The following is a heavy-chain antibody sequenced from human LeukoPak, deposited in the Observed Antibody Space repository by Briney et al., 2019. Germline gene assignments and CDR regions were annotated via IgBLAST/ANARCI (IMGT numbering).Heavy chain of an antibody. CDR3: VKIRSGSYYDY. CDR2: ISSNGGST. V-gene: IGHV3-64D*06. J-gene: IGHJ4*02. Sequence: PGASLRLSCSASGFTFSSYAMHWVRQAPGKGLEYVSAISSNGGSTYYADSVKGRFTISRDNSKNTLYLQMSSLRAEDTAVYYCVKIRSGSYYDYWGQGTLVTVSS. D-gene: IGHD1-26*01. CDR1: GFTFSSYA.